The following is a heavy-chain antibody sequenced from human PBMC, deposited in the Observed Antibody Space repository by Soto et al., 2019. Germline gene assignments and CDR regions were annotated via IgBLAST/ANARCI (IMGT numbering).Heavy chain of an antibody. Sequence: PGGSLRLSCAASGFTFSSYSMNWVRQAPGKGLEWVSYISSSSSTIYYADSVKGRFTISRDNAKNSLYLQMNSLRDEDTAVYYCARDLRVVATRYYYGMDVWGQGTTVTVSS. D-gene: IGHD5-12*01. CDR1: GFTFSSYS. CDR2: ISSSSSTI. CDR3: ARDLRVVATRYYYGMDV. J-gene: IGHJ6*02. V-gene: IGHV3-48*02.